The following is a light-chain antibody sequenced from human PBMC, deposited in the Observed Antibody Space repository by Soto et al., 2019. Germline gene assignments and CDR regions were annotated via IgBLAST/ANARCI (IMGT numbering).Light chain of an antibody. V-gene: IGKV1-39*01. CDR3: QKSYSSPPT. J-gene: IGKJ1*01. CDR2: AAS. Sequence: DIQMAQAPWCLSASVEDGVIITWRASQSISNHLNWYQQKPGKAPKLLIFAASSLQSGVPSRFSGSRSGPDFTLTISSLQPEDFATYYCQKSYSSPPTFGQGTKVDIK. CDR1: QSISNH.